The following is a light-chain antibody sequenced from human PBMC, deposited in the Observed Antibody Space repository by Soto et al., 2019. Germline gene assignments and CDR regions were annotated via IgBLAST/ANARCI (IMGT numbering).Light chain of an antibody. CDR3: QQYNSWPGT. Sequence: EIVMTQSPSTLSVSPGERVTLSCRASQSVSSNLAWYQQKPGQAPRLLIYGASSRSSGISGRFSGSGSGTEFRHTISSLQSEDFAVYYGQQYNSWPGTFGQGTKVEIK. CDR2: GAS. J-gene: IGKJ1*01. CDR1: QSVSSN. V-gene: IGKV3-15*01.